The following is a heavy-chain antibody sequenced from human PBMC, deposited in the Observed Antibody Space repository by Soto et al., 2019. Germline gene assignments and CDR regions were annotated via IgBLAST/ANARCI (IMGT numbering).Heavy chain of an antibody. D-gene: IGHD6-13*01. CDR2: INHSGST. CDR1: GGSFSGYY. J-gene: IGHJ5*02. V-gene: IGHV4-34*01. Sequence: QVQLQQWGAGLLKPSETLSLTCAVYGGSFSGYYWSWIRQPPGKGLEWIGEINHSGSTNYNPSLKRRVTIPVDTSKNQFSLKLSSVTAADTAVYYCAGEQQLVGYQDWFDPWGQGTLVTVSS. CDR3: AGEQQLVGYQDWFDP.